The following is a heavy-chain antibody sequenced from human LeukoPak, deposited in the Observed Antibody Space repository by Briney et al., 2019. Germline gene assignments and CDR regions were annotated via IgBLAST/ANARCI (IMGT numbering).Heavy chain of an antibody. D-gene: IGHD2-2*01. CDR1: GFTFRNYG. V-gene: IGHV3-23*01. CDR2: ISGSGGST. Sequence: GGTLRLSCAASGFTFRNYGMSWVRQAPGKGLEWVSAISGSGGSTYYADSVKGRFTVSRDNSKNTLYLQMNSLRAEDTAVYYCAKDEWDIVVVPASILDYWGQGTLVTASS. CDR3: AKDEWDIVVVPASILDY. J-gene: IGHJ4*02.